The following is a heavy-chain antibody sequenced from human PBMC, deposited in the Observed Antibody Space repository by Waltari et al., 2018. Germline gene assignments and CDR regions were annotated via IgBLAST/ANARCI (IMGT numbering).Heavy chain of an antibody. D-gene: IGHD5-18*01. V-gene: IGHV4-39*01. CDR2: IYYSGST. CDR1: GGSISSSSYY. CDR3: ARHIRVDTAMVIDY. Sequence: QLQLQESGPGLVKPSETLSLTCTVSGGSISSSSYYWGWLRQPPGKGLEWIGSIYYSGSTYYNPSLKSRVTISVDTSKNQFSLKLSSVTAADTAVYYCARHIRVDTAMVIDYWGQGTLVTVSS. J-gene: IGHJ4*02.